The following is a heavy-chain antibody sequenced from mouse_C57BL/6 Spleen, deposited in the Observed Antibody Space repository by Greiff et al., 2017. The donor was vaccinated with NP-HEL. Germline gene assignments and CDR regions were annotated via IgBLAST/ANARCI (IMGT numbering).Heavy chain of an antibody. J-gene: IGHJ2*01. CDR3: ARSLGRGGFDY. D-gene: IGHD4-1*01. Sequence: QVQLQQPGAELVMPGASVKLSCKASGYTFTSYWMHWVKQRPGQGLEWIGEIDPSDSYTNYNQKFEGKSTLTVDKSSSTAYMQLSSLTSEDSAVYYCARSLGRGGFDYWGQGTTLTVSS. V-gene: IGHV1-69*01. CDR2: IDPSDSYT. CDR1: GYTFTSYW.